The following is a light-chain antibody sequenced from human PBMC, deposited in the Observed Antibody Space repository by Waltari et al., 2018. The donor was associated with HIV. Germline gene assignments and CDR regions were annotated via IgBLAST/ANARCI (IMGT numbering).Light chain of an antibody. Sequence: QLVLTQSPSASASLGASVKLTCTLSSGHSTYAIAWHQQQPEKGPRYLMKVNNGGSHIKGDGVPDRFSGSKSGTTASLTISGLQAEDEADYYCSSYTGTSTLYVFGPGTKVTVL. CDR3: SSYTGTSTLYV. CDR1: SGHSTYA. V-gene: IGLV4-69*01. J-gene: IGLJ1*01. CDR2: VNNGGSH.